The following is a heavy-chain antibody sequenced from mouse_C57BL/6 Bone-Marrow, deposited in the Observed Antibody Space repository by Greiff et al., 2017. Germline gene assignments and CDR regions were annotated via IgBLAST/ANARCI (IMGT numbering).Heavy chain of an antibody. D-gene: IGHD4-1*02. CDR1: GFTFSSSG. CDR2: ISSGGSYT. V-gene: IGHV5-6*01. Sequence: EVKLMESGGDLVKPGGSLKLSCAASGFTFSSSGMSWVRQTPDKRLEWVATISSGGSYTYYPDSVKGRFTISRDNAKNTLYLQMSSLKSEDTAMYYCARLQLGPWFAYWGQGTLVTVSA. CDR3: ARLQLGPWFAY. J-gene: IGHJ3*01.